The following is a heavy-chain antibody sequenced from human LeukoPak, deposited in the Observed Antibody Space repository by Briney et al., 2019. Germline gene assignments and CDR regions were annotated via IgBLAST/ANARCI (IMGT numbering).Heavy chain of an antibody. V-gene: IGHV1-8*01. D-gene: IGHD6-19*01. Sequence: ASVKVSCKASGYTFTSYDINWVRQATGQGLEWMGWMNPNSGNTGYAQKFQGRVTMTRNTSISTAYMELSRLRSDDTAVYYCAREGIVSSDFDYWGQGTLVTVSS. J-gene: IGHJ4*02. CDR1: GYTFTSYD. CDR3: AREGIVSSDFDY. CDR2: MNPNSGNT.